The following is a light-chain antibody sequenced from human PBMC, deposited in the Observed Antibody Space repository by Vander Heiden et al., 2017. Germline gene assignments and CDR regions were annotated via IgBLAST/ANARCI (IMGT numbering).Light chain of an antibody. Sequence: EIVLTQSPGTLSLSPGERATLSCRASQSVSSSYLAWYQQQPGQAPRLLIYGASSSATPIPDTLSRSASGTDFTLSIIILDPEDFAVYYCQQYGTSLLTFGHGTKVEIK. CDR3: QQYGTSLLT. J-gene: IGKJ3*01. V-gene: IGKV3-20*01. CDR1: QSVSSSY. CDR2: GAS.